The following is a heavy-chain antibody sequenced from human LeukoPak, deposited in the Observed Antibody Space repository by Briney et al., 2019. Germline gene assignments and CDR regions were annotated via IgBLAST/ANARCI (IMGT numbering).Heavy chain of an antibody. CDR3: AKRSLVVVTATTFRYFDY. Sequence: GGSLRLSCAVSGITLSNYGMSWVRQAPGKGLEWVSAISGSGGSTYYADSVKGRFTISRDNSKNTLYLQMNSLRAEDTAVYYCAKRSLVVVTATTFRYFDYWGQGTLVTVSS. J-gene: IGHJ4*02. D-gene: IGHD2-21*02. CDR1: GITLSNYG. CDR2: ISGSGGST. V-gene: IGHV3-23*01.